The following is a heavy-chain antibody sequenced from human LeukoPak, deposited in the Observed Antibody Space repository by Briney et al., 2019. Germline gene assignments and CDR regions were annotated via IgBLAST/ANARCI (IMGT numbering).Heavy chain of an antibody. CDR2: IIPIFGTA. CDR3: ARGSPPRRNYDSRGYYSYYFDY. J-gene: IGHJ4*02. Sequence: SVKVSCKASGGTFSSYAISWVRQAPGQGLEWMGGIIPIFGTANYAQKFQGRVTITADESTSTAYMELSSLRSEDTAVYYCARGSPPRRNYDSRGYYSYYFDYWGQGTLVTVSS. V-gene: IGHV1-69*13. CDR1: GGTFSSYA. D-gene: IGHD3-22*01.